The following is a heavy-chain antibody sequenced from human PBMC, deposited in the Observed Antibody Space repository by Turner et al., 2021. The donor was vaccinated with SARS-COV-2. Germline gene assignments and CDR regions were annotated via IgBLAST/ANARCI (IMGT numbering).Heavy chain of an antibody. Sequence: QVQLVESGGGVVLPGRSLRLSCAASRFSFSSHAMHWVRQAPGKGLEGVAVIWDEGSQKYHAASVRGRFTISRDNSRNTLYLQMDSLRVEDTGVYYCARHGAANGNYYYHGLDVWGRGTTVTVSS. V-gene: IGHV3-33*03. D-gene: IGHD6-13*01. J-gene: IGHJ6*02. CDR2: IWDEGSQK. CDR3: ARHGAANGNYYYHGLDV. CDR1: RFSFSSHA.